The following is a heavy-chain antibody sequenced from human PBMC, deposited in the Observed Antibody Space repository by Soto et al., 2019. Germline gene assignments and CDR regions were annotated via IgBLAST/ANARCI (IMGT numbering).Heavy chain of an antibody. D-gene: IGHD3-3*01. CDR1: GDSVSSGSYF. Sequence: SETLSLTCTVSGDSVSSGSYFWSWIRQPPGKGLEWIGYISYSGSANYNPSLKSRVTISVDTSKNQFSLKLSSVTAAGTAVYYCARGTYYDFWSGPVLNYFDIWGQGTMVTVSS. CDR2: ISYSGSA. J-gene: IGHJ3*02. V-gene: IGHV4-61*01. CDR3: ARGTYYDFWSGPVLNYFDI.